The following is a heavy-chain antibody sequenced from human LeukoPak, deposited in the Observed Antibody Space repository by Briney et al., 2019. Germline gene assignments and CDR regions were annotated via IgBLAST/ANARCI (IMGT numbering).Heavy chain of an antibody. CDR1: GGSISGFY. J-gene: IGHJ4*02. V-gene: IGHV4-4*07. CDR2: IYSSGNT. Sequence: PSETLSLTCTVSGGSISGFYWTWIRQPAGKGLEWIGRIYSSGNTIYNRSLKSRLTMSVDTSKNQFSLNLSSVTAADTAVYFCARENPPTYWGQGILVTVSS. CDR3: ARENPPTY.